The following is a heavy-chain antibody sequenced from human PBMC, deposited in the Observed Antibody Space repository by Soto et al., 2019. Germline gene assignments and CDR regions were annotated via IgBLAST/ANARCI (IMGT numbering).Heavy chain of an antibody. J-gene: IGHJ4*02. V-gene: IGHV4-39*02. CDR3: AKDGVWSCDS. D-gene: IGHD3-10*01. CDR1: GGSISSSSYY. CDR2: IYYSGST. Sequence: SETLSLTCTVSGGSISSSSYYWGWIRQPPGKGLEWIGSIYYSGSTYYNPSLKSRVTISVDTSKNQFSLKLSSVTAADTAVYYCAKDGVWSCDSWGQGTLVTVSS.